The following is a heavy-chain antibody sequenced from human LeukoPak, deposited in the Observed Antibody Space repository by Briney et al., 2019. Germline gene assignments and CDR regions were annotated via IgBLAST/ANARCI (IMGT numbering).Heavy chain of an antibody. CDR3: ARDPYDYVWGSPEPVDY. CDR2: ISYDGSNK. CDR1: GFTFSSYG. V-gene: IGHV3-30*03. Sequence: GGSLRLSCAASGFTFSSYGMHWVRQAPGKGLEWVAVISYDGSNKYYADSVKGRFTISRDNSKNTLYLQMNSLRAEDTAVYHCARDPYDYVWGSPEPVDYWGQGTLVTVSS. D-gene: IGHD3-16*01. J-gene: IGHJ4*02.